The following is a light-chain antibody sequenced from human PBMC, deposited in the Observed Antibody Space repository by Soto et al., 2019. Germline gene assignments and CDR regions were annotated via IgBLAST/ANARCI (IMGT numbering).Light chain of an antibody. CDR3: QQYNNWQLT. J-gene: IGKJ4*01. V-gene: IGKV3-15*01. CDR2: GAS. Sequence: EIVMTQSPATLSVSPGERATLSCRASQSFSSNLAWYQQKPGQAPRLLIYGASTRATGIPARFSGSGSGTEFTLTFSSLQSEDFEVYYCQQYNNWQLTFGGGTKVDIX. CDR1: QSFSSN.